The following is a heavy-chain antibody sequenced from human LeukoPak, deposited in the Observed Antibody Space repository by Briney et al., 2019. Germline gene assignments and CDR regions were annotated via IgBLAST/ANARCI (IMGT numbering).Heavy chain of an antibody. CDR1: GFTVSSNY. J-gene: IGHJ4*02. CDR3: AGDYGERDYYFDY. Sequence: GGSLRLSCAASGFTVSSNYMSWVRQAPGKGLEWVSVIYSGGSTYYADSVKGRFTISRGNSKNTLYLQMNSLRAEDTAVYYCAGDYGERDYYFDYWGQGTLVTVSS. D-gene: IGHD4-17*01. V-gene: IGHV3-66*01. CDR2: IYSGGST.